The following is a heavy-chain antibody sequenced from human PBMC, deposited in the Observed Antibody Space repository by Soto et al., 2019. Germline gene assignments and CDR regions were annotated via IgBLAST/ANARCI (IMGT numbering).Heavy chain of an antibody. V-gene: IGHV3-23*01. CDR2: ISGSGGTT. CDR3: AKASYDILTGYSPDY. D-gene: IGHD3-9*01. CDR1: GFTFSSYA. J-gene: IGHJ4*02. Sequence: PGGSLGLSCAASGFTFSSYAMSWVRQAPGEGLEWVSVISGSGGTTYYADSVKGRFTISRDNSKNTLYLQMNSLRAEDTAVFYCAKASYDILTGYSPDYWGQGTLVTVSS.